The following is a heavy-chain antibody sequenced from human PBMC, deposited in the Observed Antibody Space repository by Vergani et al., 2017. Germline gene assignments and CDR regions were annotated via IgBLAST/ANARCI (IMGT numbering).Heavy chain of an antibody. D-gene: IGHD5-18*01. CDR2: IYYSGNT. V-gene: IGHV4-39*01. CDR3: ARHKDTAVVAPLDY. CDR1: GVSISNPNYF. Sequence: QLHLQESGPGLVKSSEALSLACSVSGVSISNPNYFWGWIRQPPGKGPEWIASIYYSGNTYYNPSLKSRVTISVDTSKNQLSLTLSSLTATDTAVYYCARHKDTAVVAPLDYWGQGTLVTVSS. J-gene: IGHJ4*01.